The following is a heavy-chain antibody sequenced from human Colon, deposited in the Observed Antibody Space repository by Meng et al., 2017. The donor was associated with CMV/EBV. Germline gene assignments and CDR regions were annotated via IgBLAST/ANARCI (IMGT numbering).Heavy chain of an antibody. CDR2: ISAYNGNT. V-gene: IGHV1-18*01. Sequence: ASVTVSCKASGYTFTSYGISWVRQAPGQGLEWMGWISAYNGNTNYAQKLQGRVTMTTDTSTSTAYMELRSLRSDDTAVYYCARDPQGTTVTYYYYYGMDVWGQGTTVTVSS. CDR3: ARDPQGTTVTYYYYYGMDV. CDR1: GYTFTSYG. J-gene: IGHJ6*02. D-gene: IGHD4-11*01.